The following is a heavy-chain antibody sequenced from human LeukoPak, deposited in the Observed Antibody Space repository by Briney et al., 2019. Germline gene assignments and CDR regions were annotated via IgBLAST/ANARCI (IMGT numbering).Heavy chain of an antibody. V-gene: IGHV4-59*01. J-gene: IGHJ4*02. CDR2: VYYSGDS. Sequence: SETLSLTCTVSSGSISGYHWSWIRQPPGKGLEWIGYVYYSGDSDYDPSLKSRVSMSVDTSNNQFSLRLSSVTAADTAVYYCGRMGVTSGASANPDYWGQGTLVTVSS. D-gene: IGHD1-1*01. CDR1: SGSISGYH. CDR3: GRMGVTSGASANPDY.